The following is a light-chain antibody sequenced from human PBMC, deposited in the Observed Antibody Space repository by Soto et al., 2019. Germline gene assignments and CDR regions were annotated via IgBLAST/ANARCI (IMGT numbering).Light chain of an antibody. Sequence: EILMTQSPATLSVSPGERATLSCRARQSVNSNLAWYQQRPGQAPRLLIYGASSRATGIPARFSGSGSGTDFTLTISSLQSEDFAVYYCQQYNNWPPLYTFGQGTKLEIK. CDR1: QSVNSN. V-gene: IGKV3-15*01. CDR3: QQYNNWPPLYT. J-gene: IGKJ2*01. CDR2: GAS.